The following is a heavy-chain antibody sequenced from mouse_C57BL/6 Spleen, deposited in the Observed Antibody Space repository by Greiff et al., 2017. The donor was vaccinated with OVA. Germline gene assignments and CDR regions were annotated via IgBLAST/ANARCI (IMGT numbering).Heavy chain of an antibody. CDR2: IYPGDGDT. CDR1: GYAFSSSW. J-gene: IGHJ3*01. V-gene: IGHV1-82*01. Sequence: VQLQQSGPELVKPGASVKISCKASGYAFSSSWMNWVKQRPGKGLEWIGRIYPGDGDTNYNGKFKGKATLTADKSSSTAYMQLSSLTSEDSAVYFCARGGDWDEAWFAYWGQGTLVTVSA. CDR3: ARGGDWDEAWFAY. D-gene: IGHD4-1*01.